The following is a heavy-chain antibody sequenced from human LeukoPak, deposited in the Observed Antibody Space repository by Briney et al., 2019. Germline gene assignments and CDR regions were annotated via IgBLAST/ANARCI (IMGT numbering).Heavy chain of an antibody. V-gene: IGHV3-7*01. CDR2: IKPDGSDK. CDR1: GFTFSTYW. D-gene: IGHD2-2*01. Sequence: GGSLRLSCEASGFTFSTYWMSWVRQAPGKGPECVANIKPDGSDKYYVDSMKGLFTISRDNAKNSLYLQMNNLRAEDTAVYYCAREGFPPGVLHWGQGTLVTVSS. CDR3: AREGFPPGVLH. J-gene: IGHJ1*01.